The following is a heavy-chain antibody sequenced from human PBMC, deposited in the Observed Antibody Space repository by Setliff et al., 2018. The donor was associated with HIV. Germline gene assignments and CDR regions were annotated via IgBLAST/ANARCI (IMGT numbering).Heavy chain of an antibody. CDR2: FNPSGDRT. CDR3: ARAYYDSVWGNDRYRFYYFDY. J-gene: IGHJ4*02. CDR1: GYSFTTYY. Sequence: GASVKVSCKTSGYSFTTYYMHWVRQAPGQGLEWVGIFNPSGDRTISAQKFQDRVTMTSDTSTSTVYTELSSLRFEDTAVYYCARAYYDSVWGNDRYRFYYFDYWGQGTLVTVSS. D-gene: IGHD3-16*02. V-gene: IGHV1-46*01.